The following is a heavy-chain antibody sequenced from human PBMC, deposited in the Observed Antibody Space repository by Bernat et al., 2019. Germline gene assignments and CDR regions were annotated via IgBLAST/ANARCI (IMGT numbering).Heavy chain of an antibody. D-gene: IGHD4-23*01. V-gene: IGHV3-21*01. CDR1: GFTFSSYS. Sequence: EVQLVESGGGLVKPGGSLRLSCAASGFTFSSYSMNWVRQAPGKGLEWVSSISSSSSYIYYADSVKGRFTISRDNAKNSLYLQMNSLRAEDTAVYYCASMVTMTYYFDYWGQGTLVTVSS. CDR3: ASMVTMTYYFDY. J-gene: IGHJ4*02. CDR2: ISSSSSYI.